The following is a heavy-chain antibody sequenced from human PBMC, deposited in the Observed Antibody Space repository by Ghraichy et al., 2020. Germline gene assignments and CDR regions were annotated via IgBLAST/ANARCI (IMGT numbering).Heavy chain of an antibody. CDR1: GFSLTTSGVG. J-gene: IGHJ5*01. V-gene: IGHV2-5*01. D-gene: IGHD7-27*01. CDR3: AHRRTGDQVYDS. Sequence: SGPTLVKPTQTLTLTCSFSGFSLTTSGVGVGWIRQPPGEALEWLALIAGNDDKRYSPSLNTRLTITKDASKNQVVLTMTNMDPVDTATYFCAHRRTGDQVYDSWGQGTLVTVSS. CDR2: IAGNDDK.